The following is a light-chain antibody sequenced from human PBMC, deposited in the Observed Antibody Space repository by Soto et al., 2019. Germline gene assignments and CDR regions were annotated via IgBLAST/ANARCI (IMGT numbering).Light chain of an antibody. J-gene: IGKJ1*01. V-gene: IGKV3-20*01. Sequence: EIVLTQSPGTLSLSPGERATLSCRASQSVSSSYLAWYQQKPGQAPRLLIYGASSRATGIPDRFSGSGSGTDFTLTISRLETEDFAVYYCKQYGTSRCTFGQGTKVDIK. CDR1: QSVSSSY. CDR2: GAS. CDR3: KQYGTSRCT.